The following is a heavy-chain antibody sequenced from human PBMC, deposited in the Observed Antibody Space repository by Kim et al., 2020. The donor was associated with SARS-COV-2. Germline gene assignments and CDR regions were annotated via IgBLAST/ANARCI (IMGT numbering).Heavy chain of an antibody. J-gene: IGHJ6*02. CDR2: IYPGDSDT. V-gene: IGHV5-51*01. Sequence: GESLKISCKGSGYSFTSYWIGWVRQMPGKGLEWMGIIYPGDSDTRYSPSFQGQVTISADKSISTAYLQWSSLKASDTAMYYCARLSTFIAAAGTYYYYYGRDVWGQGTTVTVSS. D-gene: IGHD6-13*01. CDR1: GYSFTSYW. CDR3: ARLSTFIAAAGTYYYYYGRDV.